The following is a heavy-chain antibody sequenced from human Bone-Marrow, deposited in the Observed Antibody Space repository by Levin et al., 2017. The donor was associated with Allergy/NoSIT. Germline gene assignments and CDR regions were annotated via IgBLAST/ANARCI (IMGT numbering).Heavy chain of an antibody. CDR1: GFTFSGYT. Sequence: GGSLRLSCSASGFTFSGYTIQWVRQAPGKGLESVSAISNHGGRTYYTDSVKGRFIISRDNSKNTLYLQMSSLRTEDTALYYCVKNGDYGELGYWGQGTLVTVSS. D-gene: IGHD4-17*01. CDR2: ISNHGGRT. V-gene: IGHV3-64D*06. CDR3: VKNGDYGELGY. J-gene: IGHJ4*02.